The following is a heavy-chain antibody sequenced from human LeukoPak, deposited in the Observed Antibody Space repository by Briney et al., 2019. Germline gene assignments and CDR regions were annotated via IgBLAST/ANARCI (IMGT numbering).Heavy chain of an antibody. CDR3: AKGSYSFGQRADS. V-gene: IGHV3-48*03. CDR2: ISSRGDDI. Sequence: GGSLRLSCTVSGFTFSTYEMLWVRQAPGKGLEFVSYISSRGDDISYGASVEGRFTISRNNANNSLFLLMNGLRDEDTALYYCAKGSYSFGQRADSWGQGTLVTVSS. CDR1: GFTFSTYE. J-gene: IGHJ4*02. D-gene: IGHD5-18*01.